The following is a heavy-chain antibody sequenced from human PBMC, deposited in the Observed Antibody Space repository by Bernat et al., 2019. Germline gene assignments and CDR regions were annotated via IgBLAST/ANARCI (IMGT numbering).Heavy chain of an antibody. CDR3: ARDDGDYRFDY. CDR2: IDAGNGNR. Sequence: QVQLVQSGAEVKNPGASVKVSCKASGYTFTSYAIHWVRQAPGQRLEWMAWIDAGNGNRRYSQKFQGRVTITRDTSASTVYMELSSLRSEDTAVYYCARDDGDYRFDYWGQGTLVTVSS. D-gene: IGHD4-17*01. CDR1: GYTFTSYA. V-gene: IGHV1-3*01. J-gene: IGHJ4*02.